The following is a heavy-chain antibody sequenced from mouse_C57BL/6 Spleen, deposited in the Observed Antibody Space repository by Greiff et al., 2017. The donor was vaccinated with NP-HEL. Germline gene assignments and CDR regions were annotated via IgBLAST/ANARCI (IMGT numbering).Heavy chain of an antibody. CDR2: IDPETGGT. J-gene: IGHJ4*01. Sequence: QVQLQQSGAELVRPGASVTLSCKASGYTFTDYEMHWVKQTPAHGLEWIGAIDPETGGTAYNQKFKGKAILTAEKSSSTAYMALRSLTSEDSAVYYCTRGDPYYYAMDYWGQGTSVTVSS. V-gene: IGHV1-15*01. CDR1: GYTFTDYE. D-gene: IGHD3-3*01. CDR3: TRGDPYYYAMDY.